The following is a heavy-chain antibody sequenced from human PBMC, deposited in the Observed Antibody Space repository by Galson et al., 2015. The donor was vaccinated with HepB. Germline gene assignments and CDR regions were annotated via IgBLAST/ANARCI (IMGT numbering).Heavy chain of an antibody. Sequence: SVKVSCKASGGTFSSYAISWVRQAPGQGLEWMGGIIPIFGTANYAQKFQGRVTITADESTSTAYMELSSLRSEDTAVYYCARLSIAAPMGYYYYDGMDVWGQGTRSPSP. J-gene: IGHJ6*02. CDR2: IIPIFGTA. D-gene: IGHD6-6*01. CDR1: GGTFSSYA. CDR3: ARLSIAAPMGYYYYDGMDV. V-gene: IGHV1-69*13.